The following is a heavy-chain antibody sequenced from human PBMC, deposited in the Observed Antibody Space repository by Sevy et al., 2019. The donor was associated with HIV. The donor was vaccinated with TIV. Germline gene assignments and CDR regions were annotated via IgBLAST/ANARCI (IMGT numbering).Heavy chain of an antibody. CDR1: GFPVSSNY. CDR3: ARGKSGYGYGLDY. J-gene: IGHJ4*02. V-gene: IGHV3-66*01. Sequence: GGSLRLSCAASGFPVSSNYMSWVRQAPGKELEWFSVIYSDGSTYHADSVKGRVTISRENSKNTLYLQMNSLRVEDTAVYYCARGKSGYGYGLDYWGQGTLVTVSS. D-gene: IGHD5-18*01. CDR2: IYSDGST.